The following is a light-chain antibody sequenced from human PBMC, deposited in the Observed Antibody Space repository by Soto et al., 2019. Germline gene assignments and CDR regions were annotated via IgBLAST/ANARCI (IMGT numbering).Light chain of an antibody. Sequence: QSVLTQSPSASASLGASVKLTCTLSSGHSSYAIAWHQMQPGKGPRYLMDLNNDGSHTKGDGIPDRFSGSSSGAERYLIISSLQSEDEADYSSQTWGTGFQVFGGGTTVTVL. CDR1: SGHSSYA. J-gene: IGLJ2*01. V-gene: IGLV4-69*01. CDR2: LNNDGSH. CDR3: QTWGTGFQV.